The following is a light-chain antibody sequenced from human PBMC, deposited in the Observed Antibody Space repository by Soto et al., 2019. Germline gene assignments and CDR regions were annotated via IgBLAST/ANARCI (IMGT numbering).Light chain of an antibody. V-gene: IGLV2-11*01. J-gene: IGLJ3*02. CDR3: CSYAGTYTS. CDR2: DVN. Sequence: QSVLTQPRSVSGSPGQSVTISCTGTSSDVGGYNSVSWYQQHPGKVLKLMIYDVNRRPSGVPDRFSGSKSGNTASLTISGLQAEDEADYYCCSYAGTYTSFGGGTKLTVL. CDR1: SSDVGGYNS.